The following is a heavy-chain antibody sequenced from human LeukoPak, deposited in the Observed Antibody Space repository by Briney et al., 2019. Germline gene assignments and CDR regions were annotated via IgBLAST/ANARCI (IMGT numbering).Heavy chain of an antibody. Sequence: PGGSLRLSCAASGFTFTNAWMSWVRQAPGKGLEWVGRIKSKADGGTTDYAAPVKGRLTISRDDSKNTLYLHMNSLKTEDTAVYYCTTDQASVTTRGARRFYYYYMDVWNKGTTVTVSS. CDR1: GFTFTNAW. J-gene: IGHJ6*03. CDR2: IKSKADGGTT. D-gene: IGHD4-11*01. CDR3: TTDQASVTTRGARRFYYYYMDV. V-gene: IGHV3-15*01.